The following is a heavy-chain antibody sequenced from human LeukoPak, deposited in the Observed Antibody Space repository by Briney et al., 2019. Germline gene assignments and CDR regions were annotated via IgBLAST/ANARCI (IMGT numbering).Heavy chain of an antibody. CDR3: ARDQAGLDY. CDR2: TYYRSKWYN. V-gene: IGHV6-1*01. CDR1: GDSVSSNSAA. J-gene: IGHJ4*02. Sequence: SQTLSLTCAISGDSVSSNSAAWNWTRQSPSRGLEWLGRTYYRSKWYNDYAVSVKSRINIKPDTSKNQFSLQLNSLTPEDTAVYYRARDQAGLDYWGQGTLVLVSS. D-gene: IGHD6-13*01.